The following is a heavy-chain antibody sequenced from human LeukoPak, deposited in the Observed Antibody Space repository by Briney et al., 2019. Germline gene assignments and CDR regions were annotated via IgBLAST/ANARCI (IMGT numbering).Heavy chain of an antibody. CDR3: ARAVRGVTFSVDY. CDR1: YX. Sequence: YXXXXIRXXPGXXXXXIGYIYYSGSTNYNPSLRSRVTISVDTSKNRFSLKLSSVTAADTAVYYCARAVRGVTFSVDYWGQGTLVTVSS. J-gene: IGHJ4*02. D-gene: IGHD3-10*01. V-gene: IGHV4-59*01. CDR2: IYYSGST.